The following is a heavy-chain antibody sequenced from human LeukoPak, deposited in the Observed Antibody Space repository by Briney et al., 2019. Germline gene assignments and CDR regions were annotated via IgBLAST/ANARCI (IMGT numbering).Heavy chain of an antibody. Sequence: PGGSLRHACAASGFTFRSHGMHWVRQAPGKGLEWVTFIGYDGSKKYFADSVKGRFTISRDNSKNTLYLEMNSLRVEDTAVYYCSCDGAYGSGSSPPYYYMDVWGKGTTVTVS. CDR2: IGYDGSKK. CDR3: SCDGAYGSGSSPPYYYMDV. V-gene: IGHV3-30*02. CDR1: GFTFRSHG. J-gene: IGHJ6*03. D-gene: IGHD3-10*01.